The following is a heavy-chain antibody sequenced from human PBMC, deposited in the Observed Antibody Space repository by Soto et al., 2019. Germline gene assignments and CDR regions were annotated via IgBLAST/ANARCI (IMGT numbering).Heavy chain of an antibody. V-gene: IGHV4-34*01. CDR1: GWSFSGYY. CDR3: ARDKITGLFDY. D-gene: IGHD2-8*02. Sequence: QVQLQQWGAGLLKPSETLSLTCAVYGWSFSGYYWTWIRQPPGTGLEWIGEINHSGSTNYNPSLKTRVTISVDTSNNQFSLKLTSVTAADTAVYYWARDKITGLFDYWGQGTLVTVSS. J-gene: IGHJ4*02. CDR2: INHSGST.